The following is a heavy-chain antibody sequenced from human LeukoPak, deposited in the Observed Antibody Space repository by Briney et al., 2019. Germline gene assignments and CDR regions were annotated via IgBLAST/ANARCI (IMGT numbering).Heavy chain of an antibody. CDR3: ARWEGGSYYDFDY. V-gene: IGHV4-34*01. J-gene: IGHJ4*02. D-gene: IGHD1-26*01. CDR1: GGSFSGYY. CDR2: INHSGST. Sequence: SETLSLTCAVSGGSFSGYYWSWIRQPPGKGLEWSGEINHSGSTNYNPSLKSRVTISVDTSKTQFSLKLSSVTAADTAVYYCARWEGGSYYDFDYWGQGTLVTVSS.